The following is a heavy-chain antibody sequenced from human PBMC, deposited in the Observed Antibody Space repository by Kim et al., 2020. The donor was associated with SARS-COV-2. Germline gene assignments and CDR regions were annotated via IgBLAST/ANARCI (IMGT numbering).Heavy chain of an antibody. D-gene: IGHD3-10*01. J-gene: IGHJ6*02. V-gene: IGHV3-23*01. CDR3: AKAKGNGSGNRMDV. Sequence: GGSLRLSCAASGFTFSSYAMSWVRQAPGKGLEWVSAISGSGGSTYYADSVKGRFTISRDNSKNTLYLQMNSLRAEDTAVYYCAKAKGNGSGNRMDVWGQGTTVTVSS. CDR1: GFTFSSYA. CDR2: ISGSGGST.